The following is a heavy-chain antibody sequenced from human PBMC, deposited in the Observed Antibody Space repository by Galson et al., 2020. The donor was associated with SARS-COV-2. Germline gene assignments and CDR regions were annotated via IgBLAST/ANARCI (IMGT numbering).Heavy chain of an antibody. CDR3: ARGSPLWFGEGLYCDF. D-gene: IGHD3-10*01. V-gene: IGHV4-31*03. J-gene: IGHJ4*02. CDR1: SHSISSGGYY. CDR2: IYYSGTT. Sequence: ASETLSLTCTVSSHSISSGGYYCPWIRRFPGKGLVWIGYIYYSGTTYYNASLESRVTISRDTSKNHFSLKLSSVTAADTAVYYCARGSPLWFGEGLYCDFWGQGTLVTVSS.